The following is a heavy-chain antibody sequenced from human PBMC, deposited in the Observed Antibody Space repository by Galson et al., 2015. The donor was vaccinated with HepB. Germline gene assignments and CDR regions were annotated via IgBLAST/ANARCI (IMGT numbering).Heavy chain of an antibody. CDR3: TTSDLLRVYFDY. CDR2: IKSKSDGGTT. Sequence: SLRLSCAASGFTFSNAWMSWVRQAPGKGLEWVGRIKSKSDGGTTDYAAPVKGRFTISRDDSKNTLYLQMNSLKNEDTAVYYCTTSDLLRVYFDYWGQGTLVTVSS. CDR1: GFTFSNAW. V-gene: IGHV3-15*01. J-gene: IGHJ4*02. D-gene: IGHD2-21*01.